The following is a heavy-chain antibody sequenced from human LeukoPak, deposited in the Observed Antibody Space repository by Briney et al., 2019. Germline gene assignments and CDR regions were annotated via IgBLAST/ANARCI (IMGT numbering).Heavy chain of an antibody. CDR3: AKGGVLQRVTTNYLEY. Sequence: GGSLRLSCAASGFTFSSYAMSWVRQAPGKGLEWVSAISGSGNSPYYADSVKGRSTISRENFKNTLYLQINNLRAEDTAVYYCAKGGVLQRVTTNYLEYWGQGTLVTVSS. J-gene: IGHJ4*02. V-gene: IGHV3-23*01. D-gene: IGHD4-17*01. CDR1: GFTFSSYA. CDR2: ISGSGNSP.